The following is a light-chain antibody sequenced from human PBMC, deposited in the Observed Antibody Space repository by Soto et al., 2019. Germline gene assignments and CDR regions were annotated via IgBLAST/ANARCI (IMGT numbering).Light chain of an antibody. CDR3: QLYGIPPH. CDR1: QSRGSNF. V-gene: IGKV3-20*01. CDR2: ASS. Sequence: ELVSTQSPGTLSLSPGERATLSGKTSQSRGSNFLAWYKHKPGQAPRLLIYASSNRATGIPDRFSGSASGTDFTLTIKRLEPEDFAVDYCQLYGIPPHFGQGTRLEIK. J-gene: IGKJ5*01.